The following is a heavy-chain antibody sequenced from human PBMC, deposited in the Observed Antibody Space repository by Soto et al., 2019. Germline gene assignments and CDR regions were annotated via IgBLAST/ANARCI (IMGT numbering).Heavy chain of an antibody. D-gene: IGHD3-22*01. V-gene: IGHV3-7*05. CDR1: GFTFSSYW. Sequence: GGSLRLSCAASGFTFSSYWMSWVRQAPGKGLEWVANIKQDGSEKDHVDSVKGRFTISRDNAKNSLYLQMNSLRPEDTAVYYCARDNSMIVVACPMLDDWGKGTLVTVSP. CDR3: ARDNSMIVVACPMLDD. J-gene: IGHJ4*02. CDR2: IKQDGSEK.